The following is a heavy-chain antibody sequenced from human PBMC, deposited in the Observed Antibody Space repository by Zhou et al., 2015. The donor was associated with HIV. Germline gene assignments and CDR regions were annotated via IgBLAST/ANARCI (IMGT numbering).Heavy chain of an antibody. CDR3: TREGGDAFSGYGP. V-gene: IGHV3-49*05. D-gene: IGHD5-12*01. CDR2: IRSKAYGGTT. CDR1: GFTFGDYA. J-gene: IGHJ5*02. Sequence: EVQLVESGGGLVKPGRSLRLSCTASGFTFGDYAMSWFRQAPGKGLEWVGFIRSKAYGGTTEYAASVKGRFTISRDDSKSIAYLQMNSLKTEDTAVYYCTREGGDAFSGYGPGDQGTLVTVSS.